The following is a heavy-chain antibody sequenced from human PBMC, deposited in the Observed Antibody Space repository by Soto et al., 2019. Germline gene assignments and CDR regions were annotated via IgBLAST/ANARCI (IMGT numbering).Heavy chain of an antibody. J-gene: IGHJ5*02. Sequence: PSETLSLTCTVSAGSITTSYWSWIRQPLGKALEWIGYISYRGSTNYNPSLKSRLTISIDTSKRQISLKLTSMTTADTAVYYCSSSRVVGRAVNNWFDPWGQGTLVTVSS. CDR1: AGSITTSY. V-gene: IGHV4-59*01. D-gene: IGHD2-2*01. CDR3: SSSRVVGRAVNNWFDP. CDR2: ISYRGST.